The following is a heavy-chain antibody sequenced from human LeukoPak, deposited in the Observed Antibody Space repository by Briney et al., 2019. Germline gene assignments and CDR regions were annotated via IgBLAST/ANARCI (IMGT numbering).Heavy chain of an antibody. D-gene: IGHD1-26*01. CDR2: IYPGDSDT. V-gene: IGHV5-51*01. Sequence: GESLKISCKGYGYNFTTYWIGWVRQMPGKGLEWMGIIYPGDSDTRYSPSLRGQVTISADKSIGTAYLQWSSLKASDTAMYYCARRRDSGSYIDFWGQGTLVTVSS. CDR1: GYNFTTYW. J-gene: IGHJ4*02. CDR3: ARRRDSGSYIDF.